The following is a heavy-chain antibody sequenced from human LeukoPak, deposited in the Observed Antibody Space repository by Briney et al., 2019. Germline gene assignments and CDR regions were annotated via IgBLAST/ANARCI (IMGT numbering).Heavy chain of an antibody. CDR1: GYTFTVYY. J-gene: IGHJ6*03. V-gene: IGHV1-2*02. CDR2: INPNSGGT. Sequence: ASVTVSFKASGYTFTVYYMHWVRQAPGQGLEWMGWINPNSGGTNYAQKFQGRVTMTRDTSISTAYMELSRPRSDDTAVYYCARKVPSPISWRNYYMDVWGKGTTVTVSS. CDR3: ARKVPSPISWRNYYMDV. D-gene: IGHD2-15*01.